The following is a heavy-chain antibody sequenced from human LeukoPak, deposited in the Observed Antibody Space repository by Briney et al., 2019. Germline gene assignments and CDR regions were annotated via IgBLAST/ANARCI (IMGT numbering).Heavy chain of an antibody. CDR3: ARGPIQLWIHNAMDV. V-gene: IGHV3-49*04. CDR2: IRSKAYRGTT. CDR1: GFTFGDHA. D-gene: IGHD1-1*01. Sequence: GGSLRLSCTGSGFTFGDHAMSWARQAPGKGLEWVGFIRSKAYRGTTEYAASVKGRFTISRDDSASIAYLQMNSLKTEDTAVYYCARGPIQLWIHNAMDVWGQGTTVTVSS. J-gene: IGHJ6*02.